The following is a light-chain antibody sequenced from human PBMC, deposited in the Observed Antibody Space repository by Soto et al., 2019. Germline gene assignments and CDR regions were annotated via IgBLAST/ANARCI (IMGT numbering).Light chain of an antibody. CDR1: QYISSN. CDR2: GAS. V-gene: IGKV3-15*01. Sequence: EIVMTQSPATLSVSPGQRVTLSCRASQYISSNLVWYQQKAGQAPRLLIYGASTRATGVPARFRCSGSGTEFTLTISSLQSEHFAGYYCQQSVSWPRMFGQGTKVEIK. CDR3: QQSVSWPRM. J-gene: IGKJ1*01.